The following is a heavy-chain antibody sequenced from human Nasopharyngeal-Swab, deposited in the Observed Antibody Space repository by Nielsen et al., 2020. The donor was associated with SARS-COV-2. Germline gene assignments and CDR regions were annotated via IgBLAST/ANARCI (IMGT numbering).Heavy chain of an antibody. D-gene: IGHD3-22*01. CDR2: IYYSGST. Sequence: WIRQPPGKGLEWIGSIYYSGSTYYNPSLKSRVTISVDTSKNQFSLKLSSVTAADTAVYYCARDGGEDSSGPHQGWFDPWGQGTLVTVSS. V-gene: IGHV4-39*02. J-gene: IGHJ5*02. CDR3: ARDGGEDSSGPHQGWFDP.